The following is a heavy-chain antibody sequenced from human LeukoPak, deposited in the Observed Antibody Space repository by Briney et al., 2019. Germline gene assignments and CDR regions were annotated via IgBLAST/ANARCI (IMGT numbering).Heavy chain of an antibody. J-gene: IGHJ4*02. CDR2: ISSRSSDA. CDR1: GFIFSDYY. CDR3: ARDWSYFDC. V-gene: IGHV3-11*05. Sequence: GGSLRLSCEVSGFIFSDYYMSWIRQAPGKGLEWVSYISSRSSDANYAASVKDRFTISRDNARNSVYLQMNSLRAEDTAVYYCARDWSYFDCWGRGTPVTVSS.